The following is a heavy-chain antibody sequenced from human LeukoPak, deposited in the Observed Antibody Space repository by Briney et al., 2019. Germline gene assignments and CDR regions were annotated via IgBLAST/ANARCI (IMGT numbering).Heavy chain of an antibody. CDR2: IYYSGST. J-gene: IGHJ2*01. Sequence: SETLSLTCTVSGGSISGYYWSWIRQPPGKGLEWIGYIYYSGSTYSNPSLKSRVTISVDTSKNQFSLKLSSVTAADTAVYYCARKKATMVRGVDSWYFDLWGRGTLVTVSS. CDR1: GGSISGYY. V-gene: IGHV4-59*01. CDR3: ARKKATMVRGVDSWYFDL. D-gene: IGHD3-10*01.